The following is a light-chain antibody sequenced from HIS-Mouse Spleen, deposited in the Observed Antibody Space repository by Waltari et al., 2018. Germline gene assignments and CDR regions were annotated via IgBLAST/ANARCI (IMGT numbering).Light chain of an antibody. CDR3: CSYAGSYTLV. J-gene: IGLJ2*01. CDR2: DVS. V-gene: IGLV2-11*01. Sequence: QSALTQPRSVSGSPGQSVTISCTGTSSDVGGYNYVSWYQQHPGKAPKRMIYDVSKRPSGFPYRFSGSKAGNTASLTISGLQAEVEADYYCCSYAGSYTLVFGGGTKLTVL. CDR1: SSDVGGYNY.